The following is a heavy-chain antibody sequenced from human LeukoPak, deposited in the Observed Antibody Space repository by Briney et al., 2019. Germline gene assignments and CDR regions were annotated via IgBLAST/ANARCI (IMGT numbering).Heavy chain of an antibody. J-gene: IGHJ4*02. D-gene: IGHD6-13*01. CDR1: GYTSTGYY. CDR2: INPNSGDT. V-gene: IGHV1-2*02. Sequence: ASVKVSCKASGYTSTGYYMHWVRQAPGQGLEWMGWINPNSGDTNHAQKFQGRVTMTRDTSISTAYMELSRLRSDDTAVYYCARGWRVVDYWGQGTLVTVSS. CDR3: ARGWRVVDY.